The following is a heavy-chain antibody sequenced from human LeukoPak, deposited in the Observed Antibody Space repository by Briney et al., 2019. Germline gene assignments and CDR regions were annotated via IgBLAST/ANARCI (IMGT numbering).Heavy chain of an antibody. CDR1: GGSISSSSYY. CDR2: IYYSGST. CDR3: ARKIRFSRPLPYYYMDV. Sequence: SETLSLTCTVSGGSISSSSYYWGWIRQPPGKGLEWIGSIYYSGSTYYNPSPKSRVTISVDTSKNQFSLKLSSVTAADTAVYYCARKIRFSRPLPYYYMDVWGKGTTVTVSS. V-gene: IGHV4-39*01. J-gene: IGHJ6*03. D-gene: IGHD3-3*01.